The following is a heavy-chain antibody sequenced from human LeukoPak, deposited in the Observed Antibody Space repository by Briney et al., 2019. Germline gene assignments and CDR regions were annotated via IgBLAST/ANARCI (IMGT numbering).Heavy chain of an antibody. J-gene: IGHJ4*02. CDR2: LYSGGNT. CDR1: GFTVSSNY. CDR3: ARVPAASYFDY. V-gene: IGHV3-66*01. Sequence: PGGSLRLSCAASGFTVSSNYMSWVRQAPGKGLEWVSVLYSGGNTYYADSVKGRFTISRDNSKNTLYLQMNSLRAEDTAVYYCARVPAASYFDYWGQGTLVTVSS. D-gene: IGHD2-2*01.